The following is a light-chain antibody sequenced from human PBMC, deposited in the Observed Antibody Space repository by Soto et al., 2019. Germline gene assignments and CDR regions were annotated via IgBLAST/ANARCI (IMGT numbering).Light chain of an antibody. Sequence: QSVLTQPPSVSGAPGQRVTISCTGSSSNIGAGYDVHWYQQLPGTAPKLLIYGNSNRPSGVPDRFSGSKSDTSASLAITGLQAEDEADYYCQSYDSSLRGVFGGGTKLTV. V-gene: IGLV1-40*01. CDR3: QSYDSSLRGV. J-gene: IGLJ3*02. CDR2: GNS. CDR1: SSNIGAGYD.